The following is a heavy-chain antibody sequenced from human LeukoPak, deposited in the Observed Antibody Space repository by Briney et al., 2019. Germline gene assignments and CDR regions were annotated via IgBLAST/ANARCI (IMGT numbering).Heavy chain of an antibody. J-gene: IGHJ4*02. CDR3: ARSGSPRDGYNP. V-gene: IGHV4-39*01. CDR1: GGSISSSSYY. CDR2: IYYSGST. Sequence: SETLSLTCTVSGGSISSSSYYWGWIRQPPGRGLEWIGSIYYSGSTYYNPSLKSRVTISVDTSKNQFSLKLSSVTAADTAVYYCARSGSPRDGYNPWGQGTLVTVSS. D-gene: IGHD5-24*01.